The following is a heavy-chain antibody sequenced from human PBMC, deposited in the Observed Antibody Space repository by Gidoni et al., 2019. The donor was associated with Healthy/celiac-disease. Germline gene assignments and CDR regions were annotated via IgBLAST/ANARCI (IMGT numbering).Heavy chain of an antibody. D-gene: IGHD2-2*02. Sequence: QVQLQQWGAGLWKPSETLSRTSAVYGGSISGDYWSWIRQPPGKGLEWIGEINHSGSTNYNPSLKSRVTISVDTSKNQFSLKLSSVTAADTAVYYCARGGRLGYCSSTSCYTGPYNWFDPWGQGTLVTVSS. V-gene: IGHV4-34*01. J-gene: IGHJ5*02. CDR1: GGSISGDY. CDR2: INHSGST. CDR3: ARGGRLGYCSSTSCYTGPYNWFDP.